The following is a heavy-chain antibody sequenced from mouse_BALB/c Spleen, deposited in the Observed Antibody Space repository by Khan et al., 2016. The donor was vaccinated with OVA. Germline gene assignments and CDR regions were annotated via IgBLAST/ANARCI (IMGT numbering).Heavy chain of an antibody. J-gene: IGHJ3*01. CDR2: IWSAGST. V-gene: IGHV2-2*02. CDR1: GFSLNNYS. CDR3: ARRGYDYGRGALFAY. Sequence: QVQLKQSRPGLVQPSQSLSITCTVSGFSLNNYSVHWVRQSPGKGLEWLGVIWSAGSTDYNAAFISRLTISKDNSRSQVFFKMNSLQPNDTAIYYCARRGYDYGRGALFAYWGQGTPVTVSA. D-gene: IGHD2-4*01.